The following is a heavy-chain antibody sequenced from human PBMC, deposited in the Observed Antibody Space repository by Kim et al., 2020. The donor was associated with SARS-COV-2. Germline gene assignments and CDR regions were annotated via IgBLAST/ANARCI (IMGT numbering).Heavy chain of an antibody. CDR2: IRSKANSYAT. CDR3: TSTVDYYGSGSYYNVVRSYYGMDV. CDR1: GFTFSGSA. V-gene: IGHV3-73*01. J-gene: IGHJ6*02. Sequence: GGSLRHSCAASGFTFSGSAMHWVRQASGKGLEWVGRIRSKANSYATAYAASVKGRFTISRDDSKNTAYLQMNSLKTEDTAVYYCTSTVDYYGSGSYYNVVRSYYGMDVWGQGTTVTVSS. D-gene: IGHD3-10*01.